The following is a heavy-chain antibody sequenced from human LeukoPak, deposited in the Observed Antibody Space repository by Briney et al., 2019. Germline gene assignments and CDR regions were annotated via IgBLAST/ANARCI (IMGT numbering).Heavy chain of an antibody. J-gene: IGHJ4*02. Sequence: SETLSLTCNVSGGSISTNSWSWIRQPAGKGLEWIGHIHTSGSPNYNPSLRSRVTMSVDTSKNQISLKLSSVTAADTAVYYCARGSEQWLTYFDYWGLGTQVTVSS. CDR1: GGSISTNS. D-gene: IGHD6-19*01. CDR3: ARGSEQWLTYFDY. V-gene: IGHV4-4*07. CDR2: IHTSGSP.